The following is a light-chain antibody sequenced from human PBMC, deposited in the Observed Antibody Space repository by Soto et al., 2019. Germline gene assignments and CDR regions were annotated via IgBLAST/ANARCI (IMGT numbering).Light chain of an antibody. CDR2: DVT. CDR1: SSEVGGFNY. J-gene: IGLJ1*01. Sequence: QSALTQPASVSGSPGQSITISCTGTSSEVGGFNYVSWYQQHPGKAPKLMIYDVTNRPSGVSYRFSGSKSANTASLTISGLQAEDGADYYCNSSTSSSTDVFGTGTKLTVL. CDR3: NSSTSSSTDV. V-gene: IGLV2-14*03.